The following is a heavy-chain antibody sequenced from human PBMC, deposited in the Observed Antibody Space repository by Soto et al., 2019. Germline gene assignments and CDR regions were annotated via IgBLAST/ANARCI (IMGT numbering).Heavy chain of an antibody. CDR1: GITFNNYW. CDR2: INNVASII. Sequence: PGGSLRLSCAVSGITFNNYWMHWIRQTPGKGLVWVSHINNVASIINYADSVKGRFTISRDNAKNSVYLQMDSLRVEDTAVYYCAREGALKPFSSWGQGALVTVSS. CDR3: AREGALKPFSS. J-gene: IGHJ5*02. V-gene: IGHV3-74*01.